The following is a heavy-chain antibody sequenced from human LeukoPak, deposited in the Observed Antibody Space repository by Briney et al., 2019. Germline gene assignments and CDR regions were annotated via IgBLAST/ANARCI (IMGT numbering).Heavy chain of an antibody. CDR2: ISDDPT. CDR1: GFIFSSYA. V-gene: IGHV3-23*01. CDR3: ARPGNYYDSSGYYYRFDY. J-gene: IGHJ4*02. Sequence: GGSLRLSCAASGFIFSSYAMSWVRQAPGEGLEWVSVISDDPTYYADSVKGRFTISRDNSKNTLYLQMNSLRAEDTAVYYCARPGNYYDSSGYYYRFDYWGQGTLVTVSS. D-gene: IGHD3-22*01.